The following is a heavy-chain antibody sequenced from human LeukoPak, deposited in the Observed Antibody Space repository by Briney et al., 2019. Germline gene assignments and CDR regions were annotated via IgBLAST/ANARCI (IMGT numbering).Heavy chain of an antibody. J-gene: IGHJ4*02. Sequence: PSETLSLTCTVSGGSISSSSYYWGWIRQPPGKGLEWIGSIYSSGSTYYNPSLKSRVTISVDTSKNQFSLKLSSVTAADTAVYYCARPGDGYLDYWGQGTLVTVSS. D-gene: IGHD5-24*01. V-gene: IGHV4-39*01. CDR3: ARPGDGYLDY. CDR1: GGSISSSSYY. CDR2: IYSSGST.